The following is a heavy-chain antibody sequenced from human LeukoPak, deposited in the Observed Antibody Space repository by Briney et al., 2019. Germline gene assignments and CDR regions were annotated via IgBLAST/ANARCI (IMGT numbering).Heavy chain of an antibody. CDR2: IYYSGST. Sequence: PSETLSLTCTVSGGSISSSSYYWGWIRQPPGKGLEWIGSIYYSGSTYYNPSLKSRVTISVDTSKNQFSLKLSSVTAADTAVYYCARGFWSGYSLPLYYFGYWGQGTLVTVSS. J-gene: IGHJ4*02. V-gene: IGHV4-39*07. D-gene: IGHD3-3*01. CDR3: ARGFWSGYSLPLYYFGY. CDR1: GGSISSSSYY.